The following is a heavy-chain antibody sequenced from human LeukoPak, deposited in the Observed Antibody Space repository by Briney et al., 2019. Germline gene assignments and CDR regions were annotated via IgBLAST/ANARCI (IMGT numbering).Heavy chain of an antibody. Sequence: PSETLSLTCTVSGGSFSTYYWSWIRQPPRKELEWIGYIYYSGSTDYNPSLKSRVTMSLDTSKNQFSLNLSSVTAADTAIYYCARAVITFGGAVAKGFDCWGQGTLVTVSS. CDR2: IYYSGST. V-gene: IGHV4-59*01. CDR3: ARAVITFGGAVAKGFDC. D-gene: IGHD3-16*01. CDR1: GGSFSTYY. J-gene: IGHJ4*02.